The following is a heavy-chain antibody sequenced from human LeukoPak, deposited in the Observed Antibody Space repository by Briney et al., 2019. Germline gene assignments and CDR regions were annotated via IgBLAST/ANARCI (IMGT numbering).Heavy chain of an antibody. J-gene: IGHJ3*02. CDR1: GGSISSYY. CDR2: IYYSGST. CDR3: ARDKKDYYDSSGYYYFAFDI. Sequence: SETLSLTCTVSGGSISSYYWSWIRQPPGKGLEWIGYIYYSGSTNYNPSLKSRVTISVDTSKNQFSLKLSSVTAADTAVYYCARDKKDYYDSSGYYYFAFDIWGQGTMVNVSS. V-gene: IGHV4-59*01. D-gene: IGHD3-22*01.